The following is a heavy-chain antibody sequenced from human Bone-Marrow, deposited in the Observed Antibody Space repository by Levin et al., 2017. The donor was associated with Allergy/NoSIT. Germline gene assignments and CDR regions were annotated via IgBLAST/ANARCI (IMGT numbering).Heavy chain of an antibody. V-gene: IGHV3-23*01. J-gene: IGHJ4*02. CDR3: AKNRQWLAPKNFDY. CDR2: ISGSGDST. CDR1: GFTFSRYG. D-gene: IGHD6-19*01. Sequence: GESLKISCAASGFTFSRYGMSWVRQAPGKGLEWVSSISGSGDSTYYADSVKGRFTISRDYSKNTLYLQMNSLRAEDTAIYYCAKNRQWLAPKNFDYWGQGTLVTVSS.